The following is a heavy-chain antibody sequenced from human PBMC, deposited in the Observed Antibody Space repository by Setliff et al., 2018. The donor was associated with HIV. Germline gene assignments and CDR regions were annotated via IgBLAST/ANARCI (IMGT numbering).Heavy chain of an antibody. CDR3: ASDNSVGSGWRLDAFDI. Sequence: SETLSLTCTVSGGSISSDSYYWGWIRQRPGKGLAWIGSIYYSESTYYNPSLKSRVTISVDTSKNQFTRKLSSVTAADTAVYFCASDNSVGSGWRLDAFDIWGQGTMVTVSS. CDR2: IYYSEST. D-gene: IGHD6-19*01. CDR1: GGSISSDSYY. V-gene: IGHV4-39*06. J-gene: IGHJ3*02.